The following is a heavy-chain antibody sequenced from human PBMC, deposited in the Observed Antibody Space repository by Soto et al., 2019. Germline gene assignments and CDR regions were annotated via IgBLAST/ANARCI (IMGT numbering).Heavy chain of an antibody. CDR1: GFTFSSYW. V-gene: IGHV3-7*03. J-gene: IGHJ4*02. CDR2: IKQDGSEK. Sequence: GGSLRLSCAASGFTFSSYWMSWVRQAPGKGLEWVANIKQDGSEKYYVDSVKGRFTISRDNAKNSLYLQMNSLRAEDTAVYYCARDERVLRFLEWLFTAFDYWGQGTLVTVSS. CDR3: ARDERVLRFLEWLFTAFDY. D-gene: IGHD3-3*01.